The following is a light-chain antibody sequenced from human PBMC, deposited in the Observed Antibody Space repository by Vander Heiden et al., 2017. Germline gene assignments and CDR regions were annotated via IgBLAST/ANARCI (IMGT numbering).Light chain of an antibody. CDR3: SSYAGSNKV. Sequence: SALTPPPSASGSPGQSVTISCTGTSSDVGGYNYVSWYQQHPGKAPKLMIYEVSKRPSGVPDRFSGSKSGNTASLTVSGLQAEDEADYYCSSYAGSNKVFGGGTKLTVL. V-gene: IGLV2-8*01. CDR1: SSDVGGYNY. CDR2: EVS. J-gene: IGLJ2*01.